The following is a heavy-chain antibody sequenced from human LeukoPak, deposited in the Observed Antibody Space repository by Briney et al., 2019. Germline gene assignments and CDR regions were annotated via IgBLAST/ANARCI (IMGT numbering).Heavy chain of an antibody. Sequence: SETLSLTCTVSGGSISSYYWSWIRQPAGKGLEWIGRIYTSGSTNYNPSLKSRVTMSVDTSKNQFSLKLSSVTAADTAVYYCARDRIAAAGTVFGWFDPWGQGTLVTVSS. J-gene: IGHJ5*02. CDR3: ARDRIAAAGTVFGWFDP. CDR2: IYTSGST. CDR1: GGSISSYY. V-gene: IGHV4-4*07. D-gene: IGHD6-13*01.